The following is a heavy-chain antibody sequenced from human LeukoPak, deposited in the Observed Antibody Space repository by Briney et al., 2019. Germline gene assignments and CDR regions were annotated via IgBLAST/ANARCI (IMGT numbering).Heavy chain of an antibody. CDR1: GYTFTGYY. CDR2: INPNSGGT. CDR3: ARGPTGGWRLKYYFDY. Sequence: ASVTVSFKASGYTFTGYYMHWVRQAPGQGLEWMGWINPNSGGTNYAQKFQGRVTMTRDTSISTAYMELSRLRSDDTAVYYCARGPTGGWRLKYYFDYWGQGTLVTVSS. D-gene: IGHD6-19*01. J-gene: IGHJ4*02. V-gene: IGHV1-2*02.